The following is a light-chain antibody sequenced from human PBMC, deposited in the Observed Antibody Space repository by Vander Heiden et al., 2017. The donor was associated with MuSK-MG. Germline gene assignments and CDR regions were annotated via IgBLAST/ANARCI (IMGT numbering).Light chain of an antibody. CDR3: QQDYSTHF. J-gene: IGKJ3*01. CDR2: AAS. V-gene: IGKV1-NL1*01. CDR1: QGISNS. Sequence: DIQMTLSPSSLSASVGDRVTITCRASQGISNSLDWYQQKPGKAPKLLLYAASRLESGVPFRFSGSGSETDYTLTISSLQPEDFATYYWQQDYSTHFFGHGTKVDIK.